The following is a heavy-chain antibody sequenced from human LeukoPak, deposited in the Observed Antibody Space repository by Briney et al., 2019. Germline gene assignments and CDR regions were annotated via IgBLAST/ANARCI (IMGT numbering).Heavy chain of an antibody. V-gene: IGHV3-15*01. CDR1: GFTFSNAW. CDR2: IKSKTDGGTT. J-gene: IGHJ4*02. D-gene: IGHD1-26*01. CDR3: TTDADSGSYCVFDY. Sequence: TGGSLRLSCAASGFTFSNAWMSWVRQAPGKGLEWVGRIKSKTDGGTTDYAAPVKGRFTISRDDSKNMLYLQMNSLKTEDTAVYYCTTDADSGSYCVFDYWGQGTLVTVSS.